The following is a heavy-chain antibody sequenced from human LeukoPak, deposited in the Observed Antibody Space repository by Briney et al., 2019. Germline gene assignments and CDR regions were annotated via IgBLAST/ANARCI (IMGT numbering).Heavy chain of an antibody. CDR1: RFSFSTYD. J-gene: IGHJ4*02. D-gene: IGHD4-17*01. Sequence: GGSLRLSCEVSRFSFSTYDMHWVRQAPGKGLEWVTLIRSDGSDKSYADSVKGRFTISRDSSKNTLYLQMNSLRVEDTAVYYCYGEGYWGQGTLVTVSS. CDR2: IRSDGSDK. V-gene: IGHV3-30*02. CDR3: YGEGY.